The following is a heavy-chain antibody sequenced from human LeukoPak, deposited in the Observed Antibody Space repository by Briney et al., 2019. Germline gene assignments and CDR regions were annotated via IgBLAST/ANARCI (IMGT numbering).Heavy chain of an antibody. V-gene: IGHV3-9*01. CDR2: ISWNSGSI. CDR3: AKGTMVRGGHFDY. Sequence: GGSLRLSCAASGFTFDDYAMHWVRQAPGKGLEWVSGISWNSGSIGYADSVKGRFTISRDNAKNSLYLQMNSLRAEDTALYYCAKGTMVRGGHFDYWGQGTLVAVSS. CDR1: GFTFDDYA. D-gene: IGHD3-10*01. J-gene: IGHJ4*02.